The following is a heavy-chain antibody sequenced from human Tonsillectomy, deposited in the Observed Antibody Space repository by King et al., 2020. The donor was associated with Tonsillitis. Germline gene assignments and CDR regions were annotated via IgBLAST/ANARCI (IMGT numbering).Heavy chain of an antibody. CDR3: ARANIVVVPAAANSVYYYYGMDV. V-gene: IGHV1-69*04. Sequence: QLVQSGAEVKKPGSSVKVSCKASGGTFSSYAISWVRQAPGQGLEWMGRIIPILGIANYAQKFQGRVTITADKSTSTAYMELSSLGSEDTAVYNCARANIVVVPAAANSVYYYYGMDVWGQGTTVTVSS. CDR2: IIPILGIA. CDR1: GGTFSSYA. J-gene: IGHJ6*02. D-gene: IGHD2-2*01.